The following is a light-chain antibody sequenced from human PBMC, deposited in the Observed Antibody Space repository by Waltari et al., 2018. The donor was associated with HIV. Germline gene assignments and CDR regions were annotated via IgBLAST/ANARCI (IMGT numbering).Light chain of an antibody. J-gene: IGLJ2*01. CDR2: EVS. CDR1: ISDIGDSDS. V-gene: IGLV2-14*01. CDR3: LLKIGSNTPI. Sequence: QSALTQPASVSGSPGQSITISCTGSISDIGDSDSVSWYQQHPGKVPKLVIFEVSNRPSGVSDRFSGSKSGNTASLAISGLQAEDEADYYCLLKIGSNTPIFGGGTKSTVL.